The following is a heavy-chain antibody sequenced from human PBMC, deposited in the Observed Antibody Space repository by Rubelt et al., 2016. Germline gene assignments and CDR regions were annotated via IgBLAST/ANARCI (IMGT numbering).Heavy chain of an antibody. D-gene: IGHD3-3*01. CDR3: AKVPLRFLEWLFDY. Sequence: AASGFTFSGSAMSWIRQAPGKGLEWVAVISYDGSNNYYADSVKGRFTISRDNSKNTLYLQMNSLRAEDTALYYCAKVPLRFLEWLFDYWGQGTLVTVSS. V-gene: IGHV3-30*18. CDR2: ISYDGSNN. J-gene: IGHJ4*02. CDR1: GFTFSGSA.